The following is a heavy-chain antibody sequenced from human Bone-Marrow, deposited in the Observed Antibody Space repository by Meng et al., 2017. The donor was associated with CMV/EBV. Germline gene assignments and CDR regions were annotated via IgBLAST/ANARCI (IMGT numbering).Heavy chain of an antibody. Sequence: GGPLRLSCAASGFTFSSYSMNWVRQAPGKGLEWVSGISWNSGSIGYADSVKGRFTISRDNAKNSLYLQMNSLRAEDTALYYCAKDMGSGWAGYYYGMDVWGQGTTVTVSS. D-gene: IGHD6-19*01. V-gene: IGHV3-9*01. CDR3: AKDMGSGWAGYYYGMDV. CDR1: GFTFSSYS. J-gene: IGHJ6*02. CDR2: ISWNSGSI.